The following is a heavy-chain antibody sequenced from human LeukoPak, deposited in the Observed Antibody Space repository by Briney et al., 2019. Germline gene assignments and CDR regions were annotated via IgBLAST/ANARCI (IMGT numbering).Heavy chain of an antibody. V-gene: IGHV3-30-3*01. CDR1: GFTFSSYA. CDR2: ISYDGSNK. CDR3: ARDHQYLPELYFDY. D-gene: IGHD1-14*01. Sequence: GGSPRLSCAASGFTFSSYAMHWVRQAPGKGLEWVAVISYDGSNKYYADSVKGRFTISRDNSKNTLYLQMNSLRAEDTAVYYCARDHQYLPELYFDYWGQGTLVTVSS. J-gene: IGHJ4*02.